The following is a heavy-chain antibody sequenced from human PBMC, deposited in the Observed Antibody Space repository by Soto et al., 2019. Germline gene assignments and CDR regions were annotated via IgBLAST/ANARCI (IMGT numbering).Heavy chain of an antibody. J-gene: IGHJ4*02. V-gene: IGHV1-18*01. D-gene: IGHD3-22*01. CDR1: GYTFTSYG. CDR2: ISAYNGNT. Sequence: ASVKVSCKASGYTFTSYGISWVRQAPGQELEWMGWISAYNGNTNYAQKLQGRVTMTTDTSTSTAYMELRSLRSDDTAVYYCARDHYYDSSRYYTSSLPAYWGQGTLVNVSS. CDR3: ARDHYYDSSRYYTSSLPAY.